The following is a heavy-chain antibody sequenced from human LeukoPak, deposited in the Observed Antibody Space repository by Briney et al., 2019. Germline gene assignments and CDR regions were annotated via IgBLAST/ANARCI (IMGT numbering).Heavy chain of an antibody. V-gene: IGHV1-2*02. CDR2: INPNSGGI. CDR1: GYTFTGYF. J-gene: IGHJ3*02. D-gene: IGHD4-17*01. Sequence: ASVKVSCKASGYTFTGYFIHWVRQAPGQGLEWMGWINPNSGGINYAQKLQGRVTMTRDTSISTAYMELSRLRSDGTAVYYCARQATNGDYVSAFDIWGQGTMVTVSS. CDR3: ARQATNGDYVSAFDI.